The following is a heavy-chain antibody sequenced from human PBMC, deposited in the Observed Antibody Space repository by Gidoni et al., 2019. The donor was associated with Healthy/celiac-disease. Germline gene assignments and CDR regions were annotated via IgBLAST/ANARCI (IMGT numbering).Heavy chain of an antibody. D-gene: IGHD1-26*01. V-gene: IGHV3-23*01. CDR1: GFPFSHLA. CDR2: ISGSGGST. Sequence: EVQLLESGGGLVQPVGSLRLSCAASGFPFSHLALSWVRQAPGKGLECVSAISGSGGSTYYADSVKGRFTISRDNSKNTLYLQMNSLRAEDTAVYYCAKALWDVGASAYHDAFDIWGQGTMVTVSS. CDR3: AKALWDVGASAYHDAFDI. J-gene: IGHJ3*02.